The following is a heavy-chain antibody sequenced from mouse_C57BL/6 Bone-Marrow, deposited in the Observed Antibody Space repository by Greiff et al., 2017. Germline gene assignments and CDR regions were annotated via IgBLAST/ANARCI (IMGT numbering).Heavy chain of an antibody. CDR3: ARGGTTVPSYWYFDV. D-gene: IGHD1-1*01. Sequence: EVKLMESGPGLAKPSQTLSLTCSVTGYSITSDYWNWIRKFPGNKLEYMGYISYSGSTYYNPSLKSRISITRDTSKNQYYLQLNSVTTEDTATYYCARGGTTVPSYWYFDVWGTGTTVTVSS. J-gene: IGHJ1*03. CDR2: ISYSGST. CDR1: GYSITSDY. V-gene: IGHV3-8*01.